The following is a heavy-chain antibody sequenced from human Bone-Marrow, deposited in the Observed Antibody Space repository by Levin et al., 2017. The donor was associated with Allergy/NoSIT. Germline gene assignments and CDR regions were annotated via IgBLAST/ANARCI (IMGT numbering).Heavy chain of an antibody. Sequence: EASVKVSCAASGFTLSQYWMTWVRQAPGKGLEWVAKIKPDGSEKYYVDSVKGRFTISRDNTRKSLSLEMNNLRSADTAVYFCARDSFSTSSGLDYYYGLDVWGQGTTVTVSS. CDR2: IKPDGSEK. V-gene: IGHV3-7*01. J-gene: IGHJ6*02. CDR1: GFTLSQYW. CDR3: ARDSFSTSSGLDYYYGLDV. D-gene: IGHD6-6*01.